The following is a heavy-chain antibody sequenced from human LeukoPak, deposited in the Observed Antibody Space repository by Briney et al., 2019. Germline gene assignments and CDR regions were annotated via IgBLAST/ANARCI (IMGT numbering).Heavy chain of an antibody. CDR1: GGTFSSYA. D-gene: IGHD2-15*01. V-gene: IGHV1-2*04. Sequence: GASVKVSCKASGGTFSSYAISWVRQAPGQGLEWMGWINPNSGGTNYAQKFQGWVTMTRDTSISTAYMELSRLRSDDTAVYYCARAGYCSGGSCLYYFDYWGQGTLVTVSS. J-gene: IGHJ4*02. CDR3: ARAGYCSGGSCLYYFDY. CDR2: INPNSGGT.